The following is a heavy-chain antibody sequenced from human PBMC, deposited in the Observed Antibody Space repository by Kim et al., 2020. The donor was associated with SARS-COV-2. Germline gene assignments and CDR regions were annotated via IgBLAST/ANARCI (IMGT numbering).Heavy chain of an antibody. CDR2: IIPIFGTA. J-gene: IGHJ2*01. Sequence: SVKVSCKASGGTFSSYAISWVRQAPGQGLEWMGGIIPIFGTANYAQKFQGRVTITADESTSTAYMELSSLRSEDTAVYYCARDLLPAYCGGDCYRARNWYFDLWGRGTLVTVSS. D-gene: IGHD2-21*02. CDR3: ARDLLPAYCGGDCYRARNWYFDL. CDR1: GGTFSSYA. V-gene: IGHV1-69*13.